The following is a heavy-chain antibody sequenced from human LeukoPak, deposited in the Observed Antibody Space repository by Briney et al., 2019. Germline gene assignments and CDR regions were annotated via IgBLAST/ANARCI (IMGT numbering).Heavy chain of an antibody. D-gene: IGHD1-26*01. CDR2: ISAYNGNT. J-gene: IGHJ4*02. V-gene: IGHV1-18*01. CDR3: ARVGPPQWELRNMDY. Sequence: ASVKVSCKASGYTFTSYGISWVRQAPGQGLEWMGWISAYNGNTNYAYKLQGRVTMTTDTSTSTAYMELRSLRSDDTAVYYCARVGPPQWELRNMDYWGQGTLVTVSS. CDR1: GYTFTSYG.